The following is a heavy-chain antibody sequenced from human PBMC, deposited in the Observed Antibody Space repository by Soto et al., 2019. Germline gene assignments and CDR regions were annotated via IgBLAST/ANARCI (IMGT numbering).Heavy chain of an antibody. V-gene: IGHV3-30*03. D-gene: IGHD3-10*01. J-gene: IGHJ6*03. CDR2: ISSDGRNK. CDR3: ARGWFGPDV. Sequence: QVQLVESGGDVVQPGKSLRLSCAASGFSFSRHVMHWVRQAPGKGPEWVAFISSDGRNKDYADSVKGRFTSSRDNAKNTVYLQMNSLRVEDTAVYYCARGWFGPDVWGKGTTVTVSS. CDR1: GFSFSRHV.